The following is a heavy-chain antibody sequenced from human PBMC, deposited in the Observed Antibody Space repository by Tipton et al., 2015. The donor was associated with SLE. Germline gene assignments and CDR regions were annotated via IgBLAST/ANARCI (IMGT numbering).Heavy chain of an antibody. CDR2: ITPYNANT. CDR1: GYTFTSYG. J-gene: IGHJ3*02. CDR3: ARSCSSTSCPPGDAFDI. V-gene: IGHV1-18*01. Sequence: QVQLVQSGAEVKKPGASVKVSCRASGYTFTSYGISWVRQAPGQGLEWMGWITPYNANTNYAQKLQGRVTMTTDTSTSTAYMELGSLRSDDTAVYYCARSCSSTSCPPGDAFDIWGQGTMVTVSS. D-gene: IGHD2-2*01.